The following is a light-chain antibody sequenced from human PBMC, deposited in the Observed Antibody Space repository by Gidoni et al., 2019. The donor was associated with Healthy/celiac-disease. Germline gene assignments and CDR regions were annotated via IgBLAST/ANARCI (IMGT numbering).Light chain of an antibody. CDR2: GAS. CDR3: QQYGRT. CDR1: QSVSSSY. V-gene: IGKV3-20*01. Sequence: EIVLTQSPGTLSLSPGERATLSCRASQSVSSSYLAWYQQKPGQAPRLLIYGASSRATGIPDRFSGSGSGTAFTLTISRLEPEDFAVYYCQQYGRTFXPXTKVDIK. J-gene: IGKJ3*01.